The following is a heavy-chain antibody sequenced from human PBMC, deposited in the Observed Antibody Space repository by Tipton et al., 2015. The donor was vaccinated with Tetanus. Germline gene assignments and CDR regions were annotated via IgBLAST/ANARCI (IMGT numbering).Heavy chain of an antibody. CDR1: GGSISSSSYY. D-gene: IGHD2-8*02. Sequence: LRLSCTVSGGSISSSSYYWGWIRQPPGKGLEWIGSMSYSGRTYYNPSLKSRVTISMDRSENQISLKMTSVTAADTAVYYCAGVTAQRTELYFEHWGQGTQVTVSS. V-gene: IGHV4-39*07. CDR2: MSYSGRT. CDR3: AGVTAQRTELYFEH. J-gene: IGHJ1*01.